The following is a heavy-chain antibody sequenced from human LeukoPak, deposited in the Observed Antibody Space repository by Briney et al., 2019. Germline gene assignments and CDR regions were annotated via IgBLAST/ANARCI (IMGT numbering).Heavy chain of an antibody. CDR2: MNPNSGNT. J-gene: IGHJ4*02. V-gene: IGHV1-8*03. CDR3: ARGGSSYCGGDCYLVY. Sequence: ASVKVSCKTYGYTFTDYYMHWVRQATGQGLEWMGWMNPNSGNTGYAQKFQGRVTITRNTSISTAYMELSSLRSEDTAVYYCARGGSSYCGGDCYLVYWGQGTLVTVSS. D-gene: IGHD2-21*02. CDR1: GYTFTDYY.